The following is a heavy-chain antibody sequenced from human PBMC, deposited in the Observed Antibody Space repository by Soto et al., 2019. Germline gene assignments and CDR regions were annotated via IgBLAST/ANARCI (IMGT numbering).Heavy chain of an antibody. J-gene: IGHJ4*02. CDR3: ARDGLVGALDY. D-gene: IGHD1-26*01. V-gene: IGHV3-48*04. CDR1: GFTFRSYG. Sequence: EVQLLESGGGLVQPGGSLRLSCAASGFTFRSYGMSWVRQAPGKGLEWVSTSGSGGSIYYADSVKGRFTISRDNAKNSLYLQMNSLRAEDTAVYYCARDGLVGALDYWGQGTLVTVSS. CDR2: SGSGGSI.